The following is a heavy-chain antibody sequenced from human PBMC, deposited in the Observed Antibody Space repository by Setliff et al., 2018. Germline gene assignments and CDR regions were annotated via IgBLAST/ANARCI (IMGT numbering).Heavy chain of an antibody. J-gene: IGHJ4*02. Sequence: PSETLSLTCGASGGTFSDYFWTWIRQSPGKGLEWIGEINHSGSSNYNPSLKSRVTISIDTSNNQFSLKVTSVTAADTGIYYCARGRNVAARLLDSWGQGARVIVSS. CDR2: INHSGSS. CDR1: GGTFSDYF. V-gene: IGHV4-34*08. D-gene: IGHD6-6*01. CDR3: ARGRNVAARLLDS.